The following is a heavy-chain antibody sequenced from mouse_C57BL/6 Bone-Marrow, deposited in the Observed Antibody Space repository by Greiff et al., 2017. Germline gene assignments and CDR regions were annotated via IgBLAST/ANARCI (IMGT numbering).Heavy chain of an antibody. V-gene: IGHV1-59*01. Sequence: QVQLKQPGAELVRPGTSVKLSCKASGYTFTSYWMHWVKQRPGQGLEWIGVIDPSDSYTNYNQKFKGKATLTVDTSSSTAYMQLSSLTSEDSAVYYCAILLWFAYWGQGTLVTVSA. CDR3: AILLWFAY. CDR1: GYTFTSYW. J-gene: IGHJ3*01. CDR2: IDPSDSYT.